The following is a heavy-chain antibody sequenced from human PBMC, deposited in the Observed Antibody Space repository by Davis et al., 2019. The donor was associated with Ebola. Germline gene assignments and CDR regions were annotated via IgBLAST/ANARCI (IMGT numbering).Heavy chain of an antibody. CDR1: GFTFSGSA. Sequence: GGSLRLSCAASGFTFSGSAMHWVRQASGKGLAWVGRIRSKANSYATAYAASVKGRFTISRDNSKNTLYLQMNSLRAEDTAVYYCASDILTGWDFWGQGTLVTVSS. J-gene: IGHJ4*02. V-gene: IGHV3-73*01. CDR2: IRSKANSYAT. CDR3: ASDILTGWDF. D-gene: IGHD3-9*01.